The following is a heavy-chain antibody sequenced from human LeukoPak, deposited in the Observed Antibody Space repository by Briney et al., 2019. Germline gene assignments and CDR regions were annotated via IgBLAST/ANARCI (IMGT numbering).Heavy chain of an antibody. CDR1: GGSIRYFY. J-gene: IGHJ4*02. CDR3: ARVMREYSYGFSYLGY. Sequence: SETLSLTCTVSGGSIRYFYWSWIRQPPGKGLEWIGYIYYSGSTYYNPSLKSRVTISVDTSKNQFSLKLSSVTAADTAVYYCARVMREYSYGFSYLGYWGQGTLVTVST. V-gene: IGHV4-59*01. CDR2: IYYSGST. D-gene: IGHD5-18*01.